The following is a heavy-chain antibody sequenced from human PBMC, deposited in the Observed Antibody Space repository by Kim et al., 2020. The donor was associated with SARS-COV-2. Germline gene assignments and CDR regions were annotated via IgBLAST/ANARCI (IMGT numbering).Heavy chain of an antibody. V-gene: IGHV3-48*02. CDR3: ARDLEPQWFGELLYSYYGMDV. CDR2: ISSSSSTI. J-gene: IGHJ6*02. D-gene: IGHD3-10*01. CDR1: GFTFSSYS. Sequence: GGSLRLSCAASGFTFSSYSMNWVRQAPGKGLEWVSYISSSSSTIYYADSVKGRFTISRDNAKNSLYLQMNSLRDEDTAVYYCARDLEPQWFGELLYSYYGMDVWGQGTTVTVSS.